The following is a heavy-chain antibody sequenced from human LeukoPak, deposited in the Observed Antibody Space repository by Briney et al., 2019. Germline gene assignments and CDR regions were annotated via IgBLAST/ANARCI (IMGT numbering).Heavy chain of an antibody. J-gene: IGHJ3*02. V-gene: IGHV1-18*01. D-gene: IGHD3-3*01. Sequence: QKLQGRVTMTTDTSTSTAYMELRSLRSDDTAVYYCARDRGGVFGVVIDAFDIWGQGTMVTVSS. CDR3: ARDRGGVFGVVIDAFDI.